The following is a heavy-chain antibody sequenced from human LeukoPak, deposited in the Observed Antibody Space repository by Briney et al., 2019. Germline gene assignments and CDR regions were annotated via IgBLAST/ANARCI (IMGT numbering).Heavy chain of an antibody. D-gene: IGHD2-2*01. CDR1: GFTFSSYS. CDR2: ISSGSTYI. V-gene: IGHV3-21*01. CDR3: ARGAQIVVTPAAQGRPGPSGVDY. Sequence: PGGSLRLSCAASGFTFSSYSMNWVRQAPGKGLEWVSSISSGSTYIYYADSVKGRFTISRDNAKDSLFLQVNSLRAEDTALYYCARGAQIVVTPAAQGRPGPSGVDYWGQGTLVTVSS. J-gene: IGHJ4*02.